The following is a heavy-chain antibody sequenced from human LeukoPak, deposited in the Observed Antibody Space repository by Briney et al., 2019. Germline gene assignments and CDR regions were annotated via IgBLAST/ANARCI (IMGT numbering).Heavy chain of an antibody. V-gene: IGHV1-18*01. CDR3: ARDGSITIFGVVTLNWFDP. D-gene: IGHD3-3*01. CDR2: ISAYNGNT. Sequence: VASVKVSCKASGYTFTSYGISWVRQAPGQGLEWMGWISAYNGNTNYAQKLQGRVTMTTDTSTSTAYMELRSLRSDDTAVYYCARDGSITIFGVVTLNWFDPWGQGTLVTVSS. CDR1: GYTFTSYG. J-gene: IGHJ5*02.